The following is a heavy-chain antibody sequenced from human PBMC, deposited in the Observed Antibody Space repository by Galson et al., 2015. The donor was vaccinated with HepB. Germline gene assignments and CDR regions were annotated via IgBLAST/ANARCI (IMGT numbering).Heavy chain of an antibody. CDR3: ARDHRFRGAAVAFDT. V-gene: IGHV7-4-1*02. CDR1: GYTFTRYD. J-gene: IGHJ5*02. Sequence: SVKVSCKASGYTFTRYDMNWVRQAPGQGLEWMGWINTNTGSPTYAQGFTGRFVFSLDTSVSTTYLQINRLKAEDTAMYYCARDHRFRGAAVAFDTWGQGTMVTVSS. D-gene: IGHD6-19*01. CDR2: INTNTGSP.